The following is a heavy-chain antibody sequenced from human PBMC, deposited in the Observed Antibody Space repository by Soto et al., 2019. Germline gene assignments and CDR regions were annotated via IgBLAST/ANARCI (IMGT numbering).Heavy chain of an antibody. D-gene: IGHD3-10*01. Sequence: QVQLQESGPGLVKPSETLSLTRTVSDDSSSNYKWSWIRQPPGRRLEWIGYIDSNGGTSYNPSLQSRVTISLDPATKQFFLKLSSVTAADTAVYYCVRQGFGRLHGLVDVWGQGTTVTVSS. CDR3: VRQGFGRLHGLVDV. CDR2: IDSNGGT. J-gene: IGHJ6*02. V-gene: IGHV4-59*08. CDR1: DDSSSNYK.